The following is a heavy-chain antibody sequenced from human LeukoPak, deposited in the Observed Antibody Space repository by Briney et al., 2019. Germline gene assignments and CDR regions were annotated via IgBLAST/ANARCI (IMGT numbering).Heavy chain of an antibody. CDR2: LHYSGTT. CDR3: ARILRFYYYMDV. CDR1: GASLSTYS. J-gene: IGHJ6*03. Sequence: SETLSLTCTVSGASLSTYSCVWIRQPPGKGLEWIGHLHYSGTTNYNPSLKSRVTISVDTSKNQFSLKLSSVTAADTAVYYCARILRFYYYMDVWGKGTTVTVSS. V-gene: IGHV4-59*12.